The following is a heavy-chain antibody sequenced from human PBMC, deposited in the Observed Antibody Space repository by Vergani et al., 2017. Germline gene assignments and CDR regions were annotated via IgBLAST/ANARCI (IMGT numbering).Heavy chain of an antibody. CDR3: ATDHRDYNNYPGAFDI. Sequence: QVQLVESGGGLVKPGGSLRLSCAASGFSFSDHYMTWIRQAPGKGLEWVSYISNRGNTIEYADSVKGRFSISSDNAKNSFVLQMDSLSAEDTAVYYCATDHRDYNNYPGAFDIWGQGSMVTVSS. CDR2: ISNRGNTI. J-gene: IGHJ3*02. D-gene: IGHD5-24*01. CDR1: GFSFSDHY. V-gene: IGHV3-11*01.